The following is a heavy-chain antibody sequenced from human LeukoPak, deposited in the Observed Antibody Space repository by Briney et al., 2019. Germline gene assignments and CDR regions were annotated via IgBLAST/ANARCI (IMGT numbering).Heavy chain of an antibody. CDR3: ARDRYYGSGSYRDYYGMDV. CDR1: GGSISSGDYY. Sequence: SSETLSLTCTVSGGSISSGDYYWSWIRQPPGKGLEWIGYIYYSGSTYYNPSLKSRVTISVDTSKNQFYLKLSSVTAADTAVYYCARDRYYGSGSYRDYYGMDVWGQGTTVTVSS. CDR2: IYYSGST. D-gene: IGHD3-10*01. V-gene: IGHV4-30-4*01. J-gene: IGHJ6*02.